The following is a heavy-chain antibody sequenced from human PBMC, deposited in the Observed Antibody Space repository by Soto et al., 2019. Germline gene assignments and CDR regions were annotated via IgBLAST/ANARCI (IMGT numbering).Heavy chain of an antibody. V-gene: IGHV4-31*03. J-gene: IGHJ4*02. CDR1: GGSISSGGYY. CDR2: IYYSGST. D-gene: IGHD6-13*01. CDR3: ARGKAAAGTVAPAYYFDY. Sequence: TLSLTCTVSGGSISSGGYYWSWIRQHPGKGLEWIGYIYYSGSTYYNPSLKSRVTISVDTSKNQFSLKLSSVTAADTAVCYCARGKAAAGTVAPAYYFDYWGQGTLVTVSS.